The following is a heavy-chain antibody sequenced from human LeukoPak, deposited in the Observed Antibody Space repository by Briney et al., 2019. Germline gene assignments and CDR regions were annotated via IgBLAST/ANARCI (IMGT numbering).Heavy chain of an antibody. CDR2: IYYNGST. CDR1: GGSISTYY. V-gene: IGHV4-59*12. CDR3: ASSAGVDY. J-gene: IGHJ4*02. Sequence: SETLSLTCTVSGGSISTYYWTWIRQPPGKGLEWIGNIYYNGSTNYNPSLKSRVTISVDTSKNQFSLKLTSVTAADTAVYYCASSAGVDYWGQGTLVTVSS. D-gene: IGHD7-27*01.